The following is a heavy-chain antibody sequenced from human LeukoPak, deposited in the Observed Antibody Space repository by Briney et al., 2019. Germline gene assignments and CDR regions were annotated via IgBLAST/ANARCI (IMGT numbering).Heavy chain of an antibody. Sequence: GGSLRLSCAASGFTFSSYWMHWVRQAPGKGLVWVSRINSDGSSTSYADSVKGRFTISRDNAKNTLYLQMNSLKAEDTAVYYCARGRILYSSPTPMDVWGQGTTVTVSS. CDR3: ARGRILYSSPTPMDV. D-gene: IGHD2-8*01. CDR1: GFTFSSYW. V-gene: IGHV3-74*01. CDR2: INSDGSST. J-gene: IGHJ6*02.